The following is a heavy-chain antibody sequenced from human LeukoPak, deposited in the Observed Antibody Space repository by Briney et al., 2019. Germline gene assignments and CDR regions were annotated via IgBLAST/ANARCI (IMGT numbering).Heavy chain of an antibody. Sequence: GRSLRLSCTASGFSFSNYDMNWVRQTPGKGLEWVSSISITSRYIYYADSAKGRFTVSRDNARASLYLQMNDLRAEDTARYHCARGGYAMIRADPFDIWGQGTMVTVSS. CDR1: GFSFSNYD. J-gene: IGHJ3*02. D-gene: IGHD2-15*01. CDR2: ISITSRYI. CDR3: ARGGYAMIRADPFDI. V-gene: IGHV3-21*01.